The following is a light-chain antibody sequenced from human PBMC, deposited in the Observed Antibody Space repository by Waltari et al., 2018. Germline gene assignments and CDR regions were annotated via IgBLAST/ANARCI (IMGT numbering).Light chain of an antibody. J-gene: IGLJ2*01. Sequence: QSALTQPASVSGSPGQSITISCTGTSSDVGGYNSVSWYQDHPGQAPKVIIYDVSDRPSGISERFSGSKSGNTASLTISGLQAEDEADYYCSSQSGDNVVLFGGGTKLTVL. CDR3: SSQSGDNVVL. CDR1: SSDVGGYNS. CDR2: DVS. V-gene: IGLV2-14*03.